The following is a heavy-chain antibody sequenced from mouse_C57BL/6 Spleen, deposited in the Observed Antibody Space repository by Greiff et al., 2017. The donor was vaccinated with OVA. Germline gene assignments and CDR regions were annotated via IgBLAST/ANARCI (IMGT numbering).Heavy chain of an antibody. CDR1: GYSFTDYN. CDR2: INPNYGTT. V-gene: IGHV1-39*01. D-gene: IGHD2-3*01. CDR3: ARYDDYSYYYAMDY. Sequence: EVKLVESGPELVKPGASVKISCKASGYSFTDYNMNWVKQSNGKSLEWIGVINPNYGTTSYNQKFKGKATLTVDQSSSTAYMQLNSLTSEDSAVYYCARYDDYSYYYAMDYWGQGTSVTVSS. J-gene: IGHJ4*01.